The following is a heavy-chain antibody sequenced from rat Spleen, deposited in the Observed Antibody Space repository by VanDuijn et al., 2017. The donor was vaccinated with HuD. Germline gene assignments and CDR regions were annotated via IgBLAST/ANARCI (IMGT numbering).Heavy chain of an antibody. CDR2: ISPSGATT. Sequence: EVQLVESGGGLVQPGRSLKLSCAASGFTLSDYVMHWIRQAPTKGLEWVTSISPSGATTNYRDSVKGRFTISRDNAKSALYLQMDSLRSEDTATYFCARHEADYTSYFDFWGQGVMVTVSS. V-gene: IGHV5-19*01. D-gene: IGHD1-1*01. CDR3: ARHEADYTSYFDF. J-gene: IGHJ2*01. CDR1: GFTLSDYV.